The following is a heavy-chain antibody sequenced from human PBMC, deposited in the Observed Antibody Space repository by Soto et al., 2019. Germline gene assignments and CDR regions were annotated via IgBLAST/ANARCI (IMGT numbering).Heavy chain of an antibody. V-gene: IGHV4-4*07. CDR3: ARDRGYRSGSFGS. D-gene: IGHD5-18*01. CDR1: GGSISGYY. J-gene: IGHJ5*02. CDR2: IYSDGTT. Sequence: PSETLSLTCIVSGGSISGYYWSWIRQPAGKELEWIGRIYSDGTTNYNPCLKGRGTMSVDTSKKQISLKLTSVTAADTAMYYCARDRGYRSGSFGSWGQGVLVTVSS.